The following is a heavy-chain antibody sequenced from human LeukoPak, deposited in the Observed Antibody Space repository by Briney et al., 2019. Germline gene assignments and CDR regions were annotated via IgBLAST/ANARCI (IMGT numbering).Heavy chain of an antibody. CDR3: ARESASGRTRGDGFFDY. V-gene: IGHV3-23*01. Sequence: PGGSLRLSCAASGFTFSSYAMSWVRQAPGKGLEWVSAISGSAGNIYYADSVKGRFTISRDNSKNSLYLQMNSLRAEDTAVYYCARESASGRTRGDGFFDYWGRGTLVSVSS. CDR2: ISGSAGNI. CDR1: GFTFSSYA. D-gene: IGHD3-10*01. J-gene: IGHJ4*02.